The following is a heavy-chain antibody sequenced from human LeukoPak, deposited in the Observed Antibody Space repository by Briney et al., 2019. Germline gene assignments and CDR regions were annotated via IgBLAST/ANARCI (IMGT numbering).Heavy chain of an antibody. J-gene: IGHJ4*02. CDR1: GFTFSSYA. CDR2: ISANCFNT. CDR3: AKVIVAVGTDY. D-gene: IGHD6-13*01. V-gene: IGHV3-23*01. Sequence: GGSLRLSCVDSGFTFSSYAMTWVRHAPGKGLEWVSSISANCFNTYYADSVKGRFTISRDNSKNTLYLHMNSLRAEDTAIYYCAKVIVAVGTDYWGQGTLVTVSS.